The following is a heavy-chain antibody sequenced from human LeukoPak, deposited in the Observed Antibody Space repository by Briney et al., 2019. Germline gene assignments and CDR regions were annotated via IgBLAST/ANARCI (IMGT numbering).Heavy chain of an antibody. Sequence: SETLSLTCAVYGGSFSGYYWSWIRQPPGKGLEWIGEINHSGSTNYNPSLKSRVTISVDTSKNQFSLKLSSVTAADTAVYYCARGPRYYDFWSGYYGPPYYFDYWGQGTLVTVSS. D-gene: IGHD3-3*01. CDR3: ARGPRYYDFWSGYYGPPYYFDY. CDR1: GGSFSGYY. V-gene: IGHV4-34*01. J-gene: IGHJ4*02. CDR2: INHSGST.